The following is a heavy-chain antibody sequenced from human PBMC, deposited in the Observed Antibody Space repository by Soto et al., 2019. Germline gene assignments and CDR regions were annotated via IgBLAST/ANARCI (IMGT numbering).Heavy chain of an antibody. CDR3: AREEPHPAPLVF. J-gene: IGHJ4*02. Sequence: VGSLRLSCAAFGFTFSRYPMHWVRRAPGKGLEWVAGVSHDGSNIQYADSVKGRLTVSRDDSKSTLYLQMNNLGAEDTAEYFCAREEPHPAPLVFWGQGTLVTVSS. CDR2: VSHDGSNI. V-gene: IGHV3-30*04. CDR1: GFTFSRYP.